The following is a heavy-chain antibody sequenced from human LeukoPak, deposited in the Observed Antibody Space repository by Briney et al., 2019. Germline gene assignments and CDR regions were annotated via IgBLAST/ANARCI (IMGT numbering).Heavy chain of an antibody. J-gene: IGHJ4*02. V-gene: IGHV4-30-4*08. CDR2: IYYSGST. CDR3: ARESRFLEWSADY. CDR1: GGSISSGDYY. Sequence: PSQTLSLTCTVSGGSISSGDYYWSWIRQPRGKGLEWIGYIYYSGSTYYNPSLKSRVTISVDTSKNQFSLKLSSVTAADTAVYYCARESRFLEWSADYWGPGTLVTVSS. D-gene: IGHD3-3*01.